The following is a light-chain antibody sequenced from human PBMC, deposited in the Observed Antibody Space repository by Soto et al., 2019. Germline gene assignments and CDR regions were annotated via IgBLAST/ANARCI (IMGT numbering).Light chain of an antibody. V-gene: IGKV3-20*01. Sequence: DIVLTQSPGTLSLSPGERATLSCRASQSVTSNYLAWYQQKPGQAPGLLIYETSSRATGFPDRFSGSGSETVFTLTITRLEPEDFAVYYCQQYDNSPVTFGQGTRLEIK. J-gene: IGKJ5*01. CDR1: QSVTSNY. CDR2: ETS. CDR3: QQYDNSPVT.